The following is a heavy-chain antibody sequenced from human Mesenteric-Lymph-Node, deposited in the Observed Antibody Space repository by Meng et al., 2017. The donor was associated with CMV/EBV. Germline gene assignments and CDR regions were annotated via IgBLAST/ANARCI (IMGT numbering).Heavy chain of an antibody. D-gene: IGHD2-2*01. CDR2: IRTKANSYAT. J-gene: IGHJ6*02. CDR3: TSSTGARYCSRTSCYSDYFYYGMDV. CDR1: GFIFSGSA. Sequence: GESLISCAASGFIFSGSAMHWVRQASGKGLEWVGRIRTKANSYATAYAASVKGRFTISRDDSKNTAYLVMNSLQTEDTAVYYCTSSTGARYCSRTSCYSDYFYYGMDVWGQGTTVTVSS. V-gene: IGHV3-73*01.